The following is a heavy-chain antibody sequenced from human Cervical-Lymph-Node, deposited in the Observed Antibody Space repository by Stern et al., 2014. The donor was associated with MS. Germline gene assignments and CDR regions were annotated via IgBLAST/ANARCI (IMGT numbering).Heavy chain of an antibody. Sequence: QVQLVQSGAEVKKPGASVTVSCKVSGYTLTEFSMHWVRQAPGKGLEWMGGFDPEDGETIYAQKFQGGVTMTEDTSTDTAYMELSSLRSEDTAVYYCATGGRVGAPTYYGMDVWGQGTAVTVSS. V-gene: IGHV1-24*01. CDR2: FDPEDGET. CDR3: ATGGRVGAPTYYGMDV. CDR1: GYTLTEFS. J-gene: IGHJ6*02. D-gene: IGHD1-26*01.